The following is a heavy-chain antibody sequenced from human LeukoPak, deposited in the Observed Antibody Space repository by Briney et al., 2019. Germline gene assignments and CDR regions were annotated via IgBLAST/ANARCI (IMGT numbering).Heavy chain of an antibody. V-gene: IGHV3-53*01. Sequence: GGSLRLSCAASGFTVSNNYMSWVRRAPGKGLEWVSIIYSAGNTYYADSVKGQFTISRDISKNTLYLQMNSLRAEDTAVYYCARVHGSGWFFDYWGQGTLVTVSS. CDR3: ARVHGSGWFFDY. D-gene: IGHD6-19*01. CDR1: GFTVSNNY. J-gene: IGHJ4*02. CDR2: IYSAGNT.